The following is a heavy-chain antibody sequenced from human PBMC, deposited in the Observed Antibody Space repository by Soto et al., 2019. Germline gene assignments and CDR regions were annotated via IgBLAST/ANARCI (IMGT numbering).Heavy chain of an antibody. D-gene: IGHD2-15*01. CDR1: GYTFTGYY. CDR2: INPNSGGT. Sequence: GASVKVSCKASGYTFTGYYMHWVRQAPGQGLEWMGWINPNSGGTNYAQKFQGRVTMTRDTSISTAYMELSRLRSDDTAVYYCARDFRKGYSDIVYFQHWGQGTLVTVSS. V-gene: IGHV1-2*02. J-gene: IGHJ1*01. CDR3: ARDFRKGYSDIVYFQH.